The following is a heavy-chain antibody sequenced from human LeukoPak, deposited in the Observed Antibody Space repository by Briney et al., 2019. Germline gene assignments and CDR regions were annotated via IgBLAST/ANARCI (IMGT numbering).Heavy chain of an antibody. CDR1: GGSFSGYY. D-gene: IGHD1-26*01. V-gene: IGHV4-34*01. Sequence: PSETLSLTCAVYGGSFSGYYWSWLRQPPGKGPEWIGEINHSGSTNYNPSLKSRVTISVDTSKNQFSLKLSSVTAADTAVYYCAREGGDGIVGALRGYMDVWGKGTTVTVSS. CDR2: INHSGST. CDR3: AREGGDGIVGALRGYMDV. J-gene: IGHJ6*03.